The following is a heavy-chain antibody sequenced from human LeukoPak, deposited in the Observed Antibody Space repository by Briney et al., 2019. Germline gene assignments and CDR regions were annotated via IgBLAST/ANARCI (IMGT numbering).Heavy chain of an antibody. CDR1: GGSISSTNW. D-gene: IGHD1-26*01. CDR3: SRESGAFCPFGY. CDR2: ISLAGRT. Sequence: PSGTLSLTCGVSGGSISSTNWWSWVRHPPGQGLDWMGEISLAGRTNYNPSPNGRVTMSLDESSNQLSLNLTSVTAADTAIYYCSRESGAFCPFGYWGQGTLVIVPS. J-gene: IGHJ4*02. V-gene: IGHV4-4*02.